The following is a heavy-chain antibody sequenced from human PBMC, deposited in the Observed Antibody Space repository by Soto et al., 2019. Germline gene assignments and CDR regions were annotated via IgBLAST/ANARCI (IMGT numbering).Heavy chain of an antibody. D-gene: IGHD3-10*01. CDR2: IKSKTDGGTT. CDR1: GFTFNDAW. V-gene: IGHV3-15*01. CDR3: PTVGFGESFFFDY. Sequence: GGSLRLSCVGSGFTFNDAWMSWVRQAPGKGLEWVGQIKSKTDGGTTDYAAPLKGRFTISRDDSKKTLYLHINDLKTEDTAVYYCPTVGFGESFFFDYWGQGALVTVSS. J-gene: IGHJ4*02.